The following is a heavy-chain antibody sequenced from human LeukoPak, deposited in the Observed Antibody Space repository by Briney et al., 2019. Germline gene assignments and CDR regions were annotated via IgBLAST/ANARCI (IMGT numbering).Heavy chain of an antibody. J-gene: IGHJ4*02. D-gene: IGHD2-2*01. CDR1: GLIFSACG. Sequence: GGSLRLSCATSGLIFSACGMHWVRQAPGKGLEWVAFIRSDGSNKYYADSVKGRFTISRDDSRNTLYLQMNSLRVEDTAVYYCAKDKGKTAVDYWGQGTLVTVSS. CDR3: AKDKGKTAVDY. V-gene: IGHV3-30*02. CDR2: IRSDGSNK.